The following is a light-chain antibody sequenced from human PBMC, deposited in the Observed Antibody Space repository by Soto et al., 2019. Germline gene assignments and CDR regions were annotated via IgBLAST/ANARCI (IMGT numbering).Light chain of an antibody. CDR1: QSVSSSY. J-gene: IGKJ2*01. CDR2: GAS. V-gene: IGKV3-20*01. CDR3: HQYGSLYT. Sequence: EIVLTQSPGTQSLSPGERATLSCRASQSVSSSYLAWYQQKPGQAPRLLIYGASSRATGIPDRFSGSGSGTAFTLTISRLEPEDFAVYYCHQYGSLYTFGQGTKVEIK.